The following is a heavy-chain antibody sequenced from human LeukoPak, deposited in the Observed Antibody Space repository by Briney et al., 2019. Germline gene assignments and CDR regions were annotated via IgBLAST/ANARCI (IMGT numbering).Heavy chain of an antibody. CDR1: GFTFSSYS. J-gene: IGHJ4*02. Sequence: GGSLRLSCAASGFTFSSYSMNWVRQAPGKGLEWVASISNSESYIYYADSVKGRFTISRDNAKNPLYLQMNSLRAEDTAVYYCAREFGTYWGQGTLVTVSS. D-gene: IGHD3-16*01. CDR3: AREFGTY. V-gene: IGHV3-21*01. CDR2: ISNSESYI.